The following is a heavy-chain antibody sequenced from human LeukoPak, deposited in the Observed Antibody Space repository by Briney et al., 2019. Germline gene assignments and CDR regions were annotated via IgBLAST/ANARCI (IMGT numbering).Heavy chain of an antibody. J-gene: IGHJ4*02. CDR3: ARGTYSNYREAPDY. CDR2: INPSGGST. D-gene: IGHD4-11*01. CDR1: GGTFSSYA. V-gene: IGHV1-46*01. Sequence: GASVKVSCKASGGTFSSYAISWVRQAPGQGLEWMGIINPSGGSTSYAQKFQGRVTMTRDTSTSTVYMEVSSVRSEDTAVYYCARGTYSNYREAPDYWGQGSLVTVSS.